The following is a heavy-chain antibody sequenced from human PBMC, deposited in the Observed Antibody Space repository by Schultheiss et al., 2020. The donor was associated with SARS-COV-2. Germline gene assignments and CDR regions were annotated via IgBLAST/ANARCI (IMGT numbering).Heavy chain of an antibody. CDR1: GGSISSYY. Sequence: SETLSLTCSVSGGSISSYYWSWIRQPPGKGLEWIGYIYYSGSTYYTPSLNSRVTISIDTSKNQFSLKVRSVTAADTAVYYCARAYGDYFVNFYYWGQGTLVTVSS. D-gene: IGHD4-17*01. V-gene: IGHV4-59*01. J-gene: IGHJ4*02. CDR2: IYYSGST. CDR3: ARAYGDYFVNFYY.